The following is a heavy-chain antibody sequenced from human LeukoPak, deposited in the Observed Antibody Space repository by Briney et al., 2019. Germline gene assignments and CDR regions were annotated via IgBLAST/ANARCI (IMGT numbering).Heavy chain of an antibody. CDR1: GDSISSLY. V-gene: IGHV4-59*01. D-gene: IGHD6-25*01. J-gene: IGHJ5*02. CDR2: AYNSGST. Sequence: PSETLSLTCTVSGDSISSLYWSWIRQPPGKRLEWIGSAYNSGSTNYNPSLKSRVTISVDTSKNQFSLKLSSVTAADTAVYYCARDVPGSGFDPWGQGTLVTVSS. CDR3: ARDVPGSGFDP.